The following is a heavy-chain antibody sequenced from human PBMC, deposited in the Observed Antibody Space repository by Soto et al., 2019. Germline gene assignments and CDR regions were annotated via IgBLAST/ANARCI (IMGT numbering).Heavy chain of an antibody. CDR3: ARGDYYDSSGPFSDAFDI. J-gene: IGHJ3*02. D-gene: IGHD3-22*01. CDR2: IKPDGSQK. Sequence: PGGSMRLSCAAAGLTFSSYLMSWVRKATGKGLEWVANIKPDGSQKWYVDSVKGRFTISRDNAKKSLYLQMNSLRAEDTAVYYCARGDYYDSSGPFSDAFDIWGQGTMVTVSS. V-gene: IGHV3-7*04. CDR1: GLTFSSYL.